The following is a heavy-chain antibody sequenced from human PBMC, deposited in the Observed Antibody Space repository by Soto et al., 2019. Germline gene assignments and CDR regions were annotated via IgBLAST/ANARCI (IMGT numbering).Heavy chain of an antibody. CDR2: ISSSSSATYI. D-gene: IGHD2-2*01. J-gene: IGHJ6*02. V-gene: IGHV3-21*01. CDR3: ARQGTSTKYYTMDV. CDR1: GFTFSTYS. Sequence: GSLRLSCAGSGFTFSTYSMDWARQAPGKGLEWVSSISSSSSATYINYADSVKGRFTISRDNAQNSLYLQMNSLRPEDTAVYYCARQGTSTKYYTMDVWGQGTTVTVSS.